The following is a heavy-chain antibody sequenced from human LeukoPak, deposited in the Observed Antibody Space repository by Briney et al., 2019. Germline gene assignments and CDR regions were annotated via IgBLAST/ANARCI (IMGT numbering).Heavy chain of an antibody. V-gene: IGHV1-24*01. D-gene: IGHD6-19*01. CDR1: EYSLSDLS. CDR3: ATDRVYRSSGRSWGFFDY. CDR2: FDSENNKM. Sequence: GASVNVSCKISEYSLSDLSIHWVREAPGEGLEGLGGFDSENNKMVYTQKFQGRVTMTEDTSADTAYMELTRLRSEDTAVYFCATDRVYRSSGRSWGFFDYWGQGTRVIVSS. J-gene: IGHJ4*02.